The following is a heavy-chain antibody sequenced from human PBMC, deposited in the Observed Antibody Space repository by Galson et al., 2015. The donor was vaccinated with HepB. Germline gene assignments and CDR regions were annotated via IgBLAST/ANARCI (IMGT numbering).Heavy chain of an antibody. D-gene: IGHD2-15*01. CDR1: GYTFTSYG. V-gene: IGHV1-18*01. CDR2: ISAYNGNT. CDR3: AREFSPSVVVVAAASYNWFDP. J-gene: IGHJ5*02. Sequence: SVKVSCKASGYTFTSYGISWVRQAPGQGLEWMGWISAYNGNTNYAQKLQGRVTMTTDTSTSTAYMELRSLRSDDTAVYYCAREFSPSVVVVAAASYNWFDPWGQGTLVTVSS.